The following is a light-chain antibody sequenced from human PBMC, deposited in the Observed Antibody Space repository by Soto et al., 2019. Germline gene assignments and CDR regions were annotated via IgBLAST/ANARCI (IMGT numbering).Light chain of an antibody. J-gene: IGLJ1*01. V-gene: IGLV2-14*01. CDR2: EVT. CDR1: SSDVGGYNY. Sequence: ALTQPASVSGSPGQSITISCTGTSSDVGGYNYVSWYQQHPGKAPKLMIFEVTNRPSGVSNRFSGSKSGNTASLTISGLQAEDEAEYYCSSYTSRNTHVFGTATKVTVL. CDR3: SSYTSRNTHV.